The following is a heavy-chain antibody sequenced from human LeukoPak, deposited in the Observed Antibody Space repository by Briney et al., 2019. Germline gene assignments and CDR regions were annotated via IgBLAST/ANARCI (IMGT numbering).Heavy chain of an antibody. CDR1: GYTFTNYA. D-gene: IGHD5/OR15-5a*01. CDR3: ARVISDCANFNCFKGYFDY. Sequence: ASVKVSCKASGYTFTNYAIRWVRQAPGQSLEWMGWINAGNGNTKYSQKFQARVTITRDTSANTAYMELSSLGSEDTTIYYCARVISDCANFNCFKGYFDYWGQGTPVTVSS. V-gene: IGHV1-3*01. J-gene: IGHJ4*01. CDR2: INAGNGNT.